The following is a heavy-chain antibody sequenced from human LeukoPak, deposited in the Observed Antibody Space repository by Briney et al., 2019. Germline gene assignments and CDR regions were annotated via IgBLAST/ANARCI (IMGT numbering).Heavy chain of an antibody. V-gene: IGHV3-9*01. CDR1: GFTFDDYA. CDR2: ISWNSGSI. J-gene: IGHJ4*02. D-gene: IGHD3-16*01. CDR3: ARFGSTTFADY. Sequence: GGSLRLSCAASGFTFDDYAMHWVRQAPGKGLEWVSGISWNSGSIGYADSVKGRFTISRDNAKNSLYLQMNSLRAEDTAVYYCARFGSTTFADYWGQGTLVTVSS.